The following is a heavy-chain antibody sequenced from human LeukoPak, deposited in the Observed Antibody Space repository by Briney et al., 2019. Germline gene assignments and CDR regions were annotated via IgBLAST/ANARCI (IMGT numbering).Heavy chain of an antibody. D-gene: IGHD3-10*01. CDR3: ASGQGRGGSSDWFDP. CDR1: GGSISGTKW. J-gene: IGHJ5*02. V-gene: IGHV4-4*02. CDR2: ISHGGST. Sequence: PSGTLSLTCAVSGGSISGTKWWSWVRQPPGKGLEWIGEISHGGSTNFIPSLKSRVTMSMDKSKNQFSLKLSSVTAADTAIYYRASGQGRGGSSDWFDPWGRGTLVTVSS.